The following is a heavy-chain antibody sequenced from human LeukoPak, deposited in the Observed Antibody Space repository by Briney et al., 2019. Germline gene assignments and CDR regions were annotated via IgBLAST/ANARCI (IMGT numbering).Heavy chain of an antibody. V-gene: IGHV3-48*02. CDR1: GFTFSTYN. J-gene: IGHJ4*02. CDR2: ISSSGSTK. CDR3: ARDFLTGYFDY. Sequence: GGSLRLSCAASGFTFSTYNMNWVRQAPGKWLEWVSYISSSGSTKYYADSVKGRFTISRDNVKNSLFLQMNSLSDEDTAVYYCARDFLTGYFDYWGQGTLVTVSP. D-gene: IGHD3-9*01.